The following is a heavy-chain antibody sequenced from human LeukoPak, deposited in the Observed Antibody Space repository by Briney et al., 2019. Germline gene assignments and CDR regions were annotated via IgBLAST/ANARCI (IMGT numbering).Heavy chain of an antibody. J-gene: IGHJ4*02. CDR1: GFTVSSNY. V-gene: IGHV3-53*01. D-gene: IGHD2-15*01. CDR2: IYSGGST. CDR3: ARGYVCSGGSCLSDY. Sequence: PGGSLRLSCAASGFTVSSNYMSWVRQAPGKGLEWVSVIYSGGSTYYADSVKGRFTISRDNSKNTLYLQMNSLRAEDTAVYYCARGYVCSGGSCLSDYWGQGTLVTVSS.